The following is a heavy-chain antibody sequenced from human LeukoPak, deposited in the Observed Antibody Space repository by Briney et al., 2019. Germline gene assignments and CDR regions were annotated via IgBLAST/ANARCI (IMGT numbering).Heavy chain of an antibody. CDR2: ISYDGRST. CDR1: GFTFSSYG. D-gene: IGHD1-26*01. J-gene: IGHJ4*02. CDR3: TRDGIVGARSFDS. V-gene: IGHV3-30*03. Sequence: GRSLRLSCAASGFTFSSYGMHWVRQAPGKGLEWVAGISYDGRSTYYADSLKGRFTVSKDTSKNTLYLEMDSLRAEDTAVYYCTRDGIVGARSFDSWGQGILVTVSS.